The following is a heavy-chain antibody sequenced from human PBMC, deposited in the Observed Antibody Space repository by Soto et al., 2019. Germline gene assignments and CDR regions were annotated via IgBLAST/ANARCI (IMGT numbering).Heavy chain of an antibody. D-gene: IGHD3-3*01. CDR3: ARIPKDDFWSGYHRADNWFDP. Sequence: QVQLVQSGAEVKKPGASVKVSCKASGYTFTSYDINWVRQATGQGLEWMGWMNPNSGNTGYAQKFQGRVTMTRNTSISTAYMELSRLRSEDTAVYYCARIPKDDFWSGYHRADNWFDPWGQGTLVTVSS. J-gene: IGHJ5*02. CDR1: GYTFTSYD. CDR2: MNPNSGNT. V-gene: IGHV1-8*01.